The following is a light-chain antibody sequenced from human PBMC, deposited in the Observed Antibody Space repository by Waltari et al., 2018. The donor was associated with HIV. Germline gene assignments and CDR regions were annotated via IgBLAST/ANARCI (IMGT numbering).Light chain of an antibody. Sequence: DIQMTQSPSSLSASVGDRVTITCQASQDISNYLNWYQQKPGKAPKLLIYDASNLETGVPSRFSGSGSGTDFTFTISSLQPEDIATYYCQQYDNIPAYTFGQGTKLGIK. CDR1: QDISNY. CDR2: DAS. CDR3: QQYDNIPAYT. J-gene: IGKJ2*01. V-gene: IGKV1-33*01.